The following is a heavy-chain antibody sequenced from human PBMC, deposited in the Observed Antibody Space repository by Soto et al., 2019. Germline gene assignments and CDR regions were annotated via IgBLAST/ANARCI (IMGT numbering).Heavy chain of an antibody. Sequence: QVQLVQSGAEVKKPGSSVKVFCKASGGTFSSYAISWVRQAPGQGLEWMGGIIPIFGTANYAQKFQGRVTITADESTSTAYMELSSLRSEDTAVYYCARSRPNYYGSGSSVYGMDVWGQGTTVTVSS. CDR3: ARSRPNYYGSGSSVYGMDV. D-gene: IGHD3-10*01. CDR1: GGTFSSYA. J-gene: IGHJ6*02. CDR2: IIPIFGTA. V-gene: IGHV1-69*01.